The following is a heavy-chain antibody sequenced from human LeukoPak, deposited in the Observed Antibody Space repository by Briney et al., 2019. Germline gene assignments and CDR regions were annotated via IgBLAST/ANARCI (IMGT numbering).Heavy chain of an antibody. Sequence: PSETLSLTCAVSGGSISSSNWWSWVRPPPGKGLEWIGEIYHSGSTNYNPSLKSRVTISVDKSKNQFSLKLSSVTAADTAVYYCARACRITMIVVVITTKWYFDLWGRGTLVTVSS. CDR3: ARACRITMIVVVITTKWYFDL. CDR1: GGSISSSNW. CDR2: IYHSGST. V-gene: IGHV4-4*02. J-gene: IGHJ2*01. D-gene: IGHD3-22*01.